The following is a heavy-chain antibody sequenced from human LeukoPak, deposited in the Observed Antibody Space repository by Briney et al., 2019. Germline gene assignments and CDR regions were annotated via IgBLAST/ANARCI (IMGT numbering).Heavy chain of an antibody. CDR1: GGSISSGNYF. J-gene: IGHJ3*02. CDR3: AREVIAAADTDAFDI. CDR2: IYYSGNT. D-gene: IGHD6-13*01. Sequence: SQTLSLTCTVSGGSISSGNYFWSWIRQHPGEGLEWIGYIYYSGNTYYNPSLESRVTISVDTSKNQFSLKLSSVTAADTAVYYCAREVIAAADTDAFDIWGQGTMVTVSS. V-gene: IGHV4-31*03.